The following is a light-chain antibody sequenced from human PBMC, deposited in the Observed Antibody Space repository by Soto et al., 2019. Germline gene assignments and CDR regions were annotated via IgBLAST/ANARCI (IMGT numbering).Light chain of an antibody. CDR1: KLGDKY. V-gene: IGLV3-1*01. J-gene: IGLJ2*01. Sequence: SYELTQPPSVSVSPGQTASITCSGDKLGDKYACWYQQKPGQSPVLVIYQDSKRPSGIPERFSGSNSGNTATLTISGTQAMDEADYYCQAWDSSTDSVVFGGGTKLTVL. CDR2: QDS. CDR3: QAWDSSTDSVV.